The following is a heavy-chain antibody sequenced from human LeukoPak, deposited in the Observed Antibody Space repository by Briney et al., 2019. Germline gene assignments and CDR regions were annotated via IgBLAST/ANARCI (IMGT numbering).Heavy chain of an antibody. J-gene: IGHJ4*02. CDR3: ARDPNTAGTQKDFQY. D-gene: IGHD6-13*01. V-gene: IGHV3-23*01. CDR2: ISGSAENT. CDR1: GFTFTNYA. Sequence: GGSLRLSCATSGFTFTNYAMTWVRQAPGKGLEWVSTISGSAENTYYADSVKGRFTISRDNSKNTLYLQMNSLRAEDTAIYYCARDPNTAGTQKDFQYWGQGALVTVSS.